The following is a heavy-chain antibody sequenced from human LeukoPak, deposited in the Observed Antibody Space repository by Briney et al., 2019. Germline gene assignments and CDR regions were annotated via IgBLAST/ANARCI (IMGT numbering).Heavy chain of an antibody. CDR1: GYSFTTYY. CDR3: ARVGDYGGNSVGY. Sequence: GASVKVSCKASGYSFTTYYMHWMRQAPGQGLEWMETMNPRGGSTNYAQKFQGRVTMIRDPSTSTVYMELSSLRFEDTAVYYCARVGDYGGNSVGYWGQGTLVTVSS. V-gene: IGHV1-46*01. D-gene: IGHD4-23*01. J-gene: IGHJ4*02. CDR2: MNPRGGST.